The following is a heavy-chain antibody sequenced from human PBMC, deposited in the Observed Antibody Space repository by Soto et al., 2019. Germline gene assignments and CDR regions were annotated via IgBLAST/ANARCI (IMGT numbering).Heavy chain of an antibody. Sequence: EVQLLESGGGLVQPGGSLRLSCAASGFSFSSYAMVWVRQAPGKGLEWVSVISARGGSLYFADSVKGRFTISRDNSKNVLSLEMNSLRAEDPATYFCATGSIEYSASVDNWGQGPLVVVSS. CDR3: ATGSIEYSASVDN. J-gene: IGHJ4*02. CDR1: GFSFSSYA. CDR2: ISARGGSL. V-gene: IGHV3-23*01. D-gene: IGHD5-12*01.